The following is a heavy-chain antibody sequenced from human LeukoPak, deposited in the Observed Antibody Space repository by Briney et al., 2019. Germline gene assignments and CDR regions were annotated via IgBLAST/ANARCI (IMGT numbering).Heavy chain of an antibody. V-gene: IGHV1-46*01. CDR1: GYSFSSYY. D-gene: IGHD3-9*01. CDR3: ARDCGYYDICPDYYYGMDV. Sequence: GASVKVSCKASGYSFSSYYMHWVRQAPGQGLEWMGIINPSGDSTTYAQKFQGRVTMTRDTSTRTVYMELSSLRSDDTAVYYCARDCGYYDICPDYYYGMDVGGQGTTVTVSS. J-gene: IGHJ6*02. CDR2: INPSGDST.